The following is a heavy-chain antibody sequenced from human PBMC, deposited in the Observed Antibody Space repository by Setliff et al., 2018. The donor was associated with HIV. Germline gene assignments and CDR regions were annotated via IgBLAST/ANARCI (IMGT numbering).Heavy chain of an antibody. Sequence: ASVTVSCKASGYTFTSYYMHWVRQATGQGLEWMGIINPSGGSTSYAQKFQGRVTMTRDTSTSTVYMELSSLRSEDTAVYYCAREDCSGGSCYGSDYWGQGTLVTVSS. D-gene: IGHD2-15*01. J-gene: IGHJ4*02. CDR3: AREDCSGGSCYGSDY. V-gene: IGHV1-46*01. CDR2: INPSGGST. CDR1: GYTFTSYY.